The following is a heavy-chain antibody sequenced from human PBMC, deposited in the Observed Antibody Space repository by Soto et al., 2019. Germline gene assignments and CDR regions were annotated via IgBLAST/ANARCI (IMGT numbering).Heavy chain of an antibody. CDR3: AKKRDTALGTYFYMDV. Sequence: EVQLLESGGGLVQPGGSLRLSCVASGFTFSAYAMTWLRRPPGEGLEWVSTISGNGCGTYSAVSMKGRFTIARDNSKNTLYVQLNSLRAEDTAVYYCAKKRDTALGTYFYMDVWGKGTTVTVSS. CDR1: GFTFSAYA. J-gene: IGHJ6*03. CDR2: ISGNGCGT. V-gene: IGHV3-23*01. D-gene: IGHD5-18*01.